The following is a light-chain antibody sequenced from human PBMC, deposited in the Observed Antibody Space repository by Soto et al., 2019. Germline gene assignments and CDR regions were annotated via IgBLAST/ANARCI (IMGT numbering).Light chain of an antibody. CDR3: QQYYSYWT. V-gene: IGKV1-5*03. Sequence: DIQMTPSPSTLSASVGDRVTITCRASQSISSWLAWYQHKPAKAPKLLIHKASSLESGVPSRFSGSGSGTEFTLTISSLQPDDFATYYCQQYYSYWTFGQGTKVEI. CDR1: QSISSW. J-gene: IGKJ1*01. CDR2: KAS.